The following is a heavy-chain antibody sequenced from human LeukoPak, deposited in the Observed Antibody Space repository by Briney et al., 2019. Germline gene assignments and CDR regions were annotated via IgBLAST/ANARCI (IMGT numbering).Heavy chain of an antibody. CDR1: GFTVSSLY. J-gene: IGHJ3*02. V-gene: IGHV3-66*01. CDR3: ARDGAVATIAAFDI. CDR2: IYSDGST. Sequence: PGGSLSLFCAASGFTVSSLYVSWLRQAPGKGLEWVSLIYSDGSTYYADSVKGRFTISRDNSKNMMYLQMNSLRAEDTAVYYCARDGAVATIAAFDIWGQGTMVTVSS. D-gene: IGHD5-12*01.